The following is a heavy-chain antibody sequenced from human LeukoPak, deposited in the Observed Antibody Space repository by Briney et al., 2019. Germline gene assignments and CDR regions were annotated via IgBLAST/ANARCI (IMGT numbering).Heavy chain of an antibody. Sequence: SETLSLTCAVYGGSFSGYYWSWIRQPPGKGLEWIGEINHSGSTNYNPPLKSRVTISVDTSKNQFSLKLSSVTAADTAVYYCARHFGWFDPWGQGTLVTVSS. D-gene: IGHD3-3*01. CDR1: GGSFSGYY. CDR3: ARHFGWFDP. J-gene: IGHJ5*02. V-gene: IGHV4-34*01. CDR2: INHSGST.